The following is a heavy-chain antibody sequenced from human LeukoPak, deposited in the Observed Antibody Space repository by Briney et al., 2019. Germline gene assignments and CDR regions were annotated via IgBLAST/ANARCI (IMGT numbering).Heavy chain of an antibody. D-gene: IGHD3-3*01. J-gene: IGHJ5*02. V-gene: IGHV4-39*07. CDR2: IYYSGST. CDR1: GGSISSSNYY. CDR3: ARAYKINYDFWSGYDGGSNWFDP. Sequence: SETLSLTCTVSGGSISSSNYYWGWIRQPPGKGLEWIGSIYYSGSTYYNPSLKSRVTISVDTSKNQFSLKLSSVTAADTAVYYCARAYKINYDFWSGYDGGSNWFDPWGQGTLVTVSS.